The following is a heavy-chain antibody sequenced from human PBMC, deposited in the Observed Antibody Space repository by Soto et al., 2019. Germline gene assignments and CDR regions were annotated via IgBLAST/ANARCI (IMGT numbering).Heavy chain of an antibody. J-gene: IGHJ4*02. V-gene: IGHV3-30*18. D-gene: IGHD3-22*01. CDR2: ISYDVTTK. CDR3: AKDSYYYESSGFYYASYFAS. CDR1: GFTFSRSA. Sequence: QVQLVESGGGVVQPGGSLRLSCAASGFTFSRSAMHWVRQAPGKGLEWVALISYDVTTKSSADSVKGRFTISRDNSKNTLYLKLNSLGVEETAVYYCAKDSYYYESSGFYYASYFASWGQGPLVTVSS.